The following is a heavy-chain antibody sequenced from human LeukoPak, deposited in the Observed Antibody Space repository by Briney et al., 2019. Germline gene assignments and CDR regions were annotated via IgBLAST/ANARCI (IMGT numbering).Heavy chain of an antibody. V-gene: IGHV4-30-2*01. Sequence: PSETLSLTCAVSGGSISSGGYSWSWIRQPPGKGLEWIGYIYHSGSTYYNPSLKSRVTISVDRSKNQFSLKLSSVTAADTAVYYCARDRNDFWSGYYHDYWGQGTLVTVSS. D-gene: IGHD3-3*01. CDR2: IYHSGST. J-gene: IGHJ4*02. CDR3: ARDRNDFWSGYYHDY. CDR1: GGSISSGGYS.